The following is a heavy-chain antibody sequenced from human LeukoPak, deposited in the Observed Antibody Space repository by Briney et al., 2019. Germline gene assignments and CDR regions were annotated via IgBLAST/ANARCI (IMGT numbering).Heavy chain of an antibody. CDR2: IIPILGIA. D-gene: IGHD6-6*01. V-gene: IGHV1-69*04. J-gene: IGHJ6*02. CDR1: GGTFSSYA. Sequence: SVKVSCKASGGTFSSYAIRWVRQAPGQGLEWMGRIIPILGIANYAQKFQGRVTITADKSTSTAYMELSSLRPEDTAVYYCANGRTDPDSSSAYYYYYGMDVWGQGTTVTVSS. CDR3: ANGRTDPDSSSAYYYYYGMDV.